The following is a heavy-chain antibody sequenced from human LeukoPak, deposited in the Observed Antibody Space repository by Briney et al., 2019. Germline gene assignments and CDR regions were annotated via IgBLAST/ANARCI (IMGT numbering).Heavy chain of an antibody. CDR3: ARQAPSSYSSSWYGAFDI. CDR2: INHSGST. V-gene: IGHV4-34*01. CDR1: GGSFSGYY. Sequence: PSETLSLTCAVYGGSFSGYYWSWIRQPPGKGLEWIGEINHSGSTNYNPSLKSRVTISVDTSKNQFPLKLSSVTAADTAVYYCARQAPSSYSSSWYGAFDIWGQGTMVTVSS. J-gene: IGHJ3*02. D-gene: IGHD6-13*01.